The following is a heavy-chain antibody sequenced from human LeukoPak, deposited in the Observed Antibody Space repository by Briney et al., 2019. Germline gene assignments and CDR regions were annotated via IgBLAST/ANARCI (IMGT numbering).Heavy chain of an antibody. CDR2: IYYSGST. V-gene: IGHV4-39*01. J-gene: IGHJ3*02. CDR3: ARHYRNENLFDI. Sequence: SETLSLTCTVSGGSISSSSYYWGWIRQPPGKGLEWIGSIYYSGSTYYNPSLKSRVTISVDTSKNQFSLKLSSVTAADTAVYYCARHYRNENLFDIWGQGTMVTVSS. D-gene: IGHD1-14*01. CDR1: GGSISSSSYY.